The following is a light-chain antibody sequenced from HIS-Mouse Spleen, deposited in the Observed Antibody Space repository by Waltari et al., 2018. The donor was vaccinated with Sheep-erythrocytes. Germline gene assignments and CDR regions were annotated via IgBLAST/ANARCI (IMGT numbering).Light chain of an antibody. V-gene: IGLV2-23*01. CDR2: EGS. CDR3: CSYAGSSTPWV. J-gene: IGLJ3*02. CDR1: SSDVGRYNL. Sequence: QSSLTQPVSVSGSPGPSITIPCPGTSSDVGRYNLVSSYQQHPGKAPKLMIYEGSKRPSGVSNRFSGSKSGNTASLTISGLQAEDEADYYCCSYAGSSTPWVFGGGTKLTVL.